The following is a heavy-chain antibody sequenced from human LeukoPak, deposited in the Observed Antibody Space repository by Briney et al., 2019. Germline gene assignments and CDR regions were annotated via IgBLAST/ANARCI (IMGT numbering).Heavy chain of an antibody. J-gene: IGHJ4*02. D-gene: IGHD1-1*01. Sequence: PGGSLRLSCAASGFTFSSYSMNWVRQAPGKGLEWVSYISSSSTTIYYADSVKGRFTISRDNAKNSLYLQMNSLRDEDTAVYYCAKNRETTTHSILDYWGQGTLVTVSP. CDR3: AKNRETTTHSILDY. CDR2: ISSSSTTI. CDR1: GFTFSSYS. V-gene: IGHV3-48*02.